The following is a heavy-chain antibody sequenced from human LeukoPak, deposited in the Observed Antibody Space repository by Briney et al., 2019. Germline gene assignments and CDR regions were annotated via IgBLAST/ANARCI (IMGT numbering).Heavy chain of an antibody. J-gene: IGHJ6*03. CDR1: GGTFSSYA. Sequence: SVKVSCKASGGTFSSYAISWVRQAPGQGLEWMGGIIPIFGTANYAQKFQGRVTITTDESTSTAYMELSSLRSEDTAVYYCASATYYDFWSGLVPPYYYMDVWGKGTTVTVSS. D-gene: IGHD3-3*01. CDR2: IIPIFGTA. CDR3: ASATYYDFWSGLVPPYYYMDV. V-gene: IGHV1-69*05.